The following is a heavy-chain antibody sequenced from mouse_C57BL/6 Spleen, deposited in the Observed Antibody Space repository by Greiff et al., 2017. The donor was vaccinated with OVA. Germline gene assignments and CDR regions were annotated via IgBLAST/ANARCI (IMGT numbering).Heavy chain of an antibody. J-gene: IGHJ3*01. CDR1: GYTFTSYW. D-gene: IGHD1-1*01. V-gene: IGHV1-53*01. CDR3: ARGRGSSGPWFAY. Sequence: QVQLQQQSGTELVKPGASVKLSCKASGYTFTSYWMHWVKQRPGQGLEWIGNINPSNGGTNYNEKFKSKATLTVDKSSSTAYMQLSSLTSEDSAVYYCARGRGSSGPWFAYWGQGTLVTVSA. CDR2: INPSNGGT.